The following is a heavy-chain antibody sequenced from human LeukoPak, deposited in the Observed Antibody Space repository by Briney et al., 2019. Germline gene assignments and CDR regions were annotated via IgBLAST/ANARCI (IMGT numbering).Heavy chain of an antibody. J-gene: IGHJ3*02. CDR3: AKDTGSIVGATDI. CDR1: GFTFSSYA. D-gene: IGHD1-26*01. Sequence: GGSLRLSCAASGFTFSSYAMHWVRHAPGKGLEWVSGISWNSGSIGYADSVKGRFTISRDNAKNSLYLQMNSLRAEDTALYYCAKDTGSIVGATDIWGQGTMVTVSS. V-gene: IGHV3-9*01. CDR2: ISWNSGSI.